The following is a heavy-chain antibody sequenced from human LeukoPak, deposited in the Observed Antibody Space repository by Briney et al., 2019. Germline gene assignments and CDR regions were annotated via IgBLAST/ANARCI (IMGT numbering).Heavy chain of an antibody. J-gene: IGHJ6*04. D-gene: IGHD3-22*01. CDR2: ISGSGGST. CDR3: GSSYYDDSSGLDV. Sequence: GGSLRPSCAPSGFTFSSYAMSWVRQAPGKGLDWVSVISGSGGSTYYADSVKGRFTISKDNSKNTLYLQMNSLRAEDTAVYYCGSSYYDDSSGLDVWGKGTTVTVSS. CDR1: GFTFSSYA. V-gene: IGHV3-23*01.